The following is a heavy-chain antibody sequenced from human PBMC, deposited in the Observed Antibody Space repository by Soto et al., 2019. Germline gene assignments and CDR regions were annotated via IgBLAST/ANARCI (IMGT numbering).Heavy chain of an antibody. CDR1: GYTFTNYW. D-gene: IGHD2-8*01. CDR3: ARQYCTYDFCYTKVGRFDS. Sequence: GESLKISCKTSGYTFTNYWIGWVRQMPGKGLEWMGIIYPEDYNTKCSPSLQGHVTISADKSISTAYLQWSSLKASDTATYYCARQYCTYDFCYTKVGRFDSWGQGTQVTVSS. V-gene: IGHV5-51*01. J-gene: IGHJ5*01. CDR2: IYPEDYNT.